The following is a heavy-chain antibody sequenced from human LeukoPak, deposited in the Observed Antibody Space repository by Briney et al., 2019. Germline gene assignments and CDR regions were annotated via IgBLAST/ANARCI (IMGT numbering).Heavy chain of an antibody. CDR1: GGAFRGFH. V-gene: IGHV4-34*01. D-gene: IGHD6-13*01. CDR3: AVRGGMTAAGGVFWIY. J-gene: IGHJ4*02. Sequence: SETLSLTCAVYGGAFRGFHWSWIRQAPGKGLEWSGEINHSGSTNYNPSLKSRVTISVDTSKNQFFLKLSSVTAADTAVYYCAVRGGMTAAGGVFWIYWGQGTLVTVSS. CDR2: INHSGST.